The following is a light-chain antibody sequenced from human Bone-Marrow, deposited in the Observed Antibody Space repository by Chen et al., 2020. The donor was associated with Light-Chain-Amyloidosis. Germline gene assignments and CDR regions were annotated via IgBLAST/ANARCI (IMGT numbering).Light chain of an antibody. CDR3: QVWDRSSDRPV. V-gene: IGLV3-21*02. Sequence: SYVLTQSSSVSVAPGQTATIACGGNNIGSTSVHWYQQTPGQAPLLVVYDDSDRPSGIPVRLSGSTSGNTATLTISRVEAGDEADYCCQVWDRSSDRPVFGGGTTLTVL. CDR1: NIGSTS. CDR2: DDS. J-gene: IGLJ3*02.